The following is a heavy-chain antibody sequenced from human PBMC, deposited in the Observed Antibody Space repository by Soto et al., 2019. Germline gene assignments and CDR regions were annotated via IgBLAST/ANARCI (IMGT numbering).Heavy chain of an antibody. Sequence: GGSLRLSCAASGFTFSSYDMNWVRQAPGKGLEWLSYVSSSGSPIYYADSVKGRFTISRDNAKNSLYLQMNSLRAEDTAVYYCARGPDPSLMHFDSWGQGTPVTVSS. J-gene: IGHJ4*02. V-gene: IGHV3-48*03. D-gene: IGHD3-9*01. CDR3: ARGPDPSLMHFDS. CDR1: GFTFSSYD. CDR2: VSSSGSPI.